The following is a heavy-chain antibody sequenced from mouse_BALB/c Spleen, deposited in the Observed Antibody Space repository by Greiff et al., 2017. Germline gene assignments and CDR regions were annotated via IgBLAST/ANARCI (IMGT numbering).Heavy chain of an antibody. CDR2: ISSGSSPI. CDR3: ARSPY. V-gene: IGHV5-17*02. J-gene: IGHJ3*01. Sequence: EVKLVESGGGLVQPGGSRKLSCAASGFTFSSFGMHWVRQAPEKGLEWVAYISSGSSPIYYAETVKGRFTISRDNPKNTLYLPMTSLRSEATAMYYCARSPYWGQGTLVTGSA. CDR1: GFTFSSFG.